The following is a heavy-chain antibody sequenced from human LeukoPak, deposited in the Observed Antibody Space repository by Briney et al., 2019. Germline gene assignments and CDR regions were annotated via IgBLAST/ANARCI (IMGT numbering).Heavy chain of an antibody. CDR3: ATEGSISASGFDS. V-gene: IGHV1-24*01. Sequence: ASVKVSCKVAGYTLIQLAVHWVRQAPGKGLEWMGGFNPENGEIIYAQSLEGRVAMTEDTSKDTAYMELSSLRSEDTAVYYCATEGSISASGFDSWGQGTLVTVSP. CDR2: FNPENGEI. D-gene: IGHD2-2*01. CDR1: GYTLIQLA. J-gene: IGHJ4*02.